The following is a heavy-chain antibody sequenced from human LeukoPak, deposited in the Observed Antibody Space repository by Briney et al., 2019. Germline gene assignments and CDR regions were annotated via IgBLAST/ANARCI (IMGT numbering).Heavy chain of an antibody. CDR1: GGSISSYY. J-gene: IGHJ4*02. D-gene: IGHD2-2*02. CDR3: AREGPYCSSTSCYIDY. V-gene: IGHV3-11*01. Sequence: LSLTCTVSGGSISSYYWSWIRQPPGKGLEWVSYISSSGSTIYYADSVKGRFTISRDNAKNSLYLQMNSLRAEDTAVYYCAREGPYCSSTSCYIDYWGQGTLVTVSS. CDR2: ISSSGSTI.